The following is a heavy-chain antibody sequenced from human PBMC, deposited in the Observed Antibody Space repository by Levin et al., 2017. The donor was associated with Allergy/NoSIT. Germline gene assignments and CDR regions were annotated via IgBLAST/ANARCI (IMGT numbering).Heavy chain of an antibody. V-gene: IGHV4-59*01. J-gene: IGHJ3*02. Sequence: SETLSLTCTVSGGSISSYYWSWIRQPPGKGLEWIGYIYYSGSTNYNPSLKSRVTISVDTSKNQFSLKLSSVTAADTAVYYCARRSGYADPLHDAFDIWGQGTMVTVSS. CDR3: ARRSGYADPLHDAFDI. D-gene: IGHD5-12*01. CDR2: IYYSGST. CDR1: GGSISSYY.